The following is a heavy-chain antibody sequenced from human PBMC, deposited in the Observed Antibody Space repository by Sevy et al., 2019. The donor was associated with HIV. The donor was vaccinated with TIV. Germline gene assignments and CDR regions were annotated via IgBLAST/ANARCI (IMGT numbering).Heavy chain of an antibody. CDR1: GFTFSGSA. V-gene: IGHV3-73*01. J-gene: IGHJ4*02. Sequence: GGSLRLSCAASGFTFSGSAMHWVRQASGKGVEWVGRIRSKANSYATAYAASVKGRFTISRDDSKNTAYLQMNSLKTEDTAVYYCTRPRYSSSWYENDYWGQGTLATVSS. CDR3: TRPRYSSSWYENDY. D-gene: IGHD6-13*01. CDR2: IRSKANSYAT.